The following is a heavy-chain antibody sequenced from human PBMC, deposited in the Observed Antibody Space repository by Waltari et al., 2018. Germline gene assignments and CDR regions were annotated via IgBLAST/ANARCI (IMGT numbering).Heavy chain of an antibody. J-gene: IGHJ3*02. D-gene: IGHD1-7*01. V-gene: IGHV3-23*03. Sequence: EVQLLESGGGLVQPGGSLRLSCAASGFTFSSYAMSWVRQAPGKGLEWVSVIYSGGSSTYYADAVKGRFTISRDNSKNTLYLQMNSLRAEDTAVYYCAKPLTGTTYAFDIWGQGTMVTVSS. CDR2: IYSGGSST. CDR1: GFTFSSYA. CDR3: AKPLTGTTYAFDI.